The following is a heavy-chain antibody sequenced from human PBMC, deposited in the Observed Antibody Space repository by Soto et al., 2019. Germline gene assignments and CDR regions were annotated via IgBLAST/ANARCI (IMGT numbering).Heavy chain of an antibody. Sequence: QVQLVQSGAEVKKPGSSVKVSCKASGGTFGGYAISWVRQAPGQGREWMGGITPIFGTAHYAEKFQGRVAIAADAPTIKAYVELSSLRSEDTAVHYCARSLPSGGVTSPNWFDPWGQGPLVTVCS. D-gene: IGHD2-8*02. J-gene: IGHJ5*02. CDR2: ITPIFGTA. CDR1: GGTFGGYA. CDR3: ARSLPSGGVTSPNWFDP. V-gene: IGHV1-69*01.